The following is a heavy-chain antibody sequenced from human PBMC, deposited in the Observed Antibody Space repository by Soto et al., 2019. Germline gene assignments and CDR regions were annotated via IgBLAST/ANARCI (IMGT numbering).Heavy chain of an antibody. D-gene: IGHD2-8*02. V-gene: IGHV3-66*01. CDR2: ISNRGDT. J-gene: IGHJ6*03. CDR1: GFIVSDTY. CDR3: ARGPGYCAGGSSSSTAGAQDV. Sequence: EVQLVESGGGLVQPGGSLRLSCTASGFIVSDTYVNWVRQAPGKGLEWVSVISNRGDTHYAESVRGRFSLSRDISDNTCDIQRNPRGGEDTALNNGARGPGYCAGGSSSSTAGAQDVWAKG.